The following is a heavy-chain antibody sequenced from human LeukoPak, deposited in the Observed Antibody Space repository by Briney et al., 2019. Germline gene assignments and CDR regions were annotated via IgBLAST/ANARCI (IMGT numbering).Heavy chain of an antibody. D-gene: IGHD4-17*01. CDR2: IYYSGST. CDR3: RGDYAFDY. J-gene: IGHJ4*02. Sequence: PSETLSLTCAVSGGSISSGGYSWSWIRQPPGRGLEWIGYIYYSGSTYYNPSLKSRVTISVDTSKNQSSLKLSSVTAADTAVYYCRGDYAFDYWGQGTLVTVSS. CDR1: GGSISSGGYS. V-gene: IGHV4-30-4*07.